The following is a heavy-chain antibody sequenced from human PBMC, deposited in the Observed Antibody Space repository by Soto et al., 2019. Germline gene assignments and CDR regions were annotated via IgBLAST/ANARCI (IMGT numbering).Heavy chain of an antibody. J-gene: IGHJ4*02. D-gene: IGHD6-19*01. Sequence: EVQLVESGGGLVQPGGSLRLSCAASGFTVSSNYMSWVRQAPGKGLELVSVIYSGGSTYSADSVKGRFTISRDNSKNTLYLQMNSLRAEDTAVYYCARDSSSGWYDYCGQGTLVTVSS. CDR2: IYSGGST. CDR1: GFTVSSNY. CDR3: ARDSSSGWYDY. V-gene: IGHV3-66*01.